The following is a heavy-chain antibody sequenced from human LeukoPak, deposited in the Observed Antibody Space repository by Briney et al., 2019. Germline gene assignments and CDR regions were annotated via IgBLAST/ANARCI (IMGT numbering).Heavy chain of an antibody. CDR3: ARESSAMVAHYFQH. CDR2: ISSNGGST. J-gene: IGHJ1*01. CDR1: GFTFSSYA. V-gene: IGHV3-64*01. Sequence: GGSLRLSCAASGFTFSSYAMHWVRQAPGKGLEYVSAISSNGGSTYYANSVKGRFTISRDNSKNTLYLQMGSLRAEDMAVYYCARESSAMVAHYFQHWGQGTLVTVSS. D-gene: IGHD5-18*01.